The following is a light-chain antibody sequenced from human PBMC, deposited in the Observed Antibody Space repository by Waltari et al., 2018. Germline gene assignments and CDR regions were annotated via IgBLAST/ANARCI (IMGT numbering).Light chain of an antibody. CDR2: EVA. CDR1: SSDVGASND. J-gene: IGLJ2*01. Sequence: QSALTQPASVSGSPGQSIPFSCTGTSSDVGASNDVSWYQQHPCKAPKLMIYEVANRPSGVSSRFSGSKSGNTASLTISGLQAEDEADYYCSSFTSSTTVVFGGGTKLTVL. CDR3: SSFTSSTTVV. V-gene: IGLV2-14*01.